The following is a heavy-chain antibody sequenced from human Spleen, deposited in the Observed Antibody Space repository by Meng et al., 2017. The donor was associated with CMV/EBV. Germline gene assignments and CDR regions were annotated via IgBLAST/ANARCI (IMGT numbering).Heavy chain of an antibody. CDR2: ITASGGST. V-gene: IGHV3-23*01. J-gene: IGHJ4*02. D-gene: IGHD6-13*01. CDR1: EYTFTNYA. Sequence: GESLKISCAASEYTFTNYAMSWVRQAPGRGLAWVSAITASGGSTYYADSIKGRFTVSRDNSKNTLYLQMNSLRAEDTAVYYCAKAFSASWYREYYDDWCQGTLVTVSS. CDR3: AKAFSASWYREYYDD.